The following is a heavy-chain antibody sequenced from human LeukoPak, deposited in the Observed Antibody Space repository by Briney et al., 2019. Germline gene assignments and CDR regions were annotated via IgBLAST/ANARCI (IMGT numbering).Heavy chain of an antibody. D-gene: IGHD5-18*01. J-gene: IGHJ4*02. CDR1: EFTFTSYG. CDR3: ARGGGYSYGSFDY. CDR2: INRGGGST. V-gene: IGHV3-74*01. Sequence: PGGTLRLSCAASEFTFTSYGMSWVRQAPGKGLVWVSLINRGGGSTTYADSVKGRFTISRDNAKNTLYLQMNSLRAEDTAVYYCARGGGYSYGSFDYWGQGTLVTVSS.